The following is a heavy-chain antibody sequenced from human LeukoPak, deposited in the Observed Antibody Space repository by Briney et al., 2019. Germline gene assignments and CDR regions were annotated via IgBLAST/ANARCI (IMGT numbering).Heavy chain of an antibody. CDR3: ARGLYDILTGYYVFDY. D-gene: IGHD3-9*01. CDR1: GGSISSYY. Sequence: SETLSLTCTVYGGSISSYYWSWIRQPPGKGLEWIGYIYYSGSTNYNPSLKSRVTISVDTSKNQFSLKLSSVTAADTAVYYCARGLYDILTGYYVFDYWGQGTLVTVSS. V-gene: IGHV4-59*01. J-gene: IGHJ4*02. CDR2: IYYSGST.